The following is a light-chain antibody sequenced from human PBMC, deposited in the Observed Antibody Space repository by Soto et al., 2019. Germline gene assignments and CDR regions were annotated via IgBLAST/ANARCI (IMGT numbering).Light chain of an antibody. CDR3: QQVNSYPLT. CDR2: SAS. V-gene: IGKV1-9*01. J-gene: IGKJ4*01. CDR1: QGITNR. Sequence: DIQLTQSPSFLSASVGDRVTITCRASQGITNRLAWYQQKPGKAPDLLIRSASTVQNGVPSRFSGGGSGTEFTLTITSLQAEDFATYYCQQVNSYPLTFGGGTKVDIK.